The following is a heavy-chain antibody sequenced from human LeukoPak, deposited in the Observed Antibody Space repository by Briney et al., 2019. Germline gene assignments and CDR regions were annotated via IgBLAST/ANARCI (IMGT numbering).Heavy chain of an antibody. CDR2: ISGSSDYT. CDR1: AFTFTIYS. D-gene: IGHD3-10*01. Sequence: GGSLRLSCAASAFTFTIYSMNWVRQAPGRGLEWVSSISGSSDYTYYADSVKGRFTISRDNAHNSLYLQLNNLRAKDTAVYYCARDAYGSGSYSSGMDVWGQGTAVTVSS. CDR3: ARDAYGSGSYSSGMDV. V-gene: IGHV3-21*01. J-gene: IGHJ6*02.